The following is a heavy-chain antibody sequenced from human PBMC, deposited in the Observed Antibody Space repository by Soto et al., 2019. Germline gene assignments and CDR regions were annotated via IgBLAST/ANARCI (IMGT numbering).Heavy chain of an antibody. CDR3: ARGPGDDSVDY. CDR1: GGSISSYY. V-gene: IGHV4-59*01. CDR2: IYYSGST. D-gene: IGHD3-22*01. J-gene: IGHJ4*02. Sequence: LSLTCTVSGGSISSYYWSWIRQPPGKGLEWIGYIYYSGSTNYNPSLKSRVTISVDTSKNQFSLKLSSVTAADTAVYYCARGPGDDSVDYWGQGTLVTVS.